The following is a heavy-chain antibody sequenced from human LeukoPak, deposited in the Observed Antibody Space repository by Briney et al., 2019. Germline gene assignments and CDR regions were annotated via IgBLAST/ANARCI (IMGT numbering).Heavy chain of an antibody. V-gene: IGHV3-7*01. CDR2: INEDGSVK. Sequence: PGGSLRLSCAVSGGTFSAYWMAWVRQSPGKGLEWVAEINEDGSVKYYVDSMKGRFTISRDNAKNSVYLQMNSLRADDTGVYYCARYHHYFDYWGQGTLVTVSS. J-gene: IGHJ4*02. CDR3: ARYHHYFDY. CDR1: GGTFSAYW.